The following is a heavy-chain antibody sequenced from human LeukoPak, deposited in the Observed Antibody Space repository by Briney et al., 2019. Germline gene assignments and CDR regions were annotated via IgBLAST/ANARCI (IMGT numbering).Heavy chain of an antibody. CDR3: ASGSITIFGVVTALDY. D-gene: IGHD3-3*01. J-gene: IGHJ4*02. V-gene: IGHV1-2*02. CDR1: GYTFTGYY. CDR2: INPNSGGT. Sequence: ASVKVSCKASGYTFTGYYMHWVRQAPGQGLEWMGWINPNSGGTNYAQKFQGRVTMTRDTSISTAYMELSRLRSDDTAVYYCASGSITIFGVVTALDYWGQGTLVTVSS.